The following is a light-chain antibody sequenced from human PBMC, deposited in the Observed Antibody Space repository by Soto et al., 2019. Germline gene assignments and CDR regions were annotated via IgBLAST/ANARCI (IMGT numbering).Light chain of an antibody. Sequence: QSALTQPASVSGSPGQSITISCTGTSSDIGTYNYVSWYQQHPGKVPKLMIYEVSNRPSGVSNRFSGSKSGNTASLAISGLKAEDEADYYCSSYTTSSTKVFGGGTKLTVL. CDR1: SSDIGTYNY. V-gene: IGLV2-14*01. J-gene: IGLJ3*02. CDR3: SSYTTSSTKV. CDR2: EVS.